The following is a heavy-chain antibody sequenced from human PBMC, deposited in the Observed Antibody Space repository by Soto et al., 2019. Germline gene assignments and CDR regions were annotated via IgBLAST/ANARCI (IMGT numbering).Heavy chain of an antibody. CDR2: IYYSGTT. V-gene: IGHV4-30-4*01. D-gene: IGHD3-10*01. J-gene: IGHJ4*02. CDR3: ARDVGFGEGIDY. Sequence: SETLSLTCTVSGGSISSGHYYWSWVRQPPGKGLEWIGYIYYSGTTYNNPSLKSRSTISLDTSKNQFSLKLSSVTAADTAVYYCARDVGFGEGIDYWGQGTLVTVS. CDR1: GGSISSGHYY.